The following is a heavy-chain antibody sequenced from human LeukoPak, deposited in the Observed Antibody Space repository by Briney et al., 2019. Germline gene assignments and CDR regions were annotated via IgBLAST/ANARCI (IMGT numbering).Heavy chain of an antibody. CDR3: ARGRYSGSYLLDY. J-gene: IGHJ4*02. Sequence: GGSLRLSCAGSGFSFSSYGMHWVRQAPGKGLEWMAFIRSDGSNKYYADSVKGRFTISRDNAKNSLYLQMNSLRVEDTALYYCARGRYSGSYLLDYWGQGTLVTVSS. CDR1: GFSFSSYG. CDR2: IRSDGSNK. V-gene: IGHV3-30*02. D-gene: IGHD5-12*01.